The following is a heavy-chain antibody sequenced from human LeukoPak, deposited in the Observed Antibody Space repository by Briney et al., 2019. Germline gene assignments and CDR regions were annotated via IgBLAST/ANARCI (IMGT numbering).Heavy chain of an antibody. CDR2: ITPMFGLP. D-gene: IGHD3-10*01. CDR1: GATFSSYV. J-gene: IGHJ4*02. Sequence: ASVKVSCKASGATFSSYVFSWVRQAPGQGLEWLGGITPMFGLPNYPQKFLDRVTISTDESTSTTYMELSSLRSEDTAVYYCASRRFGEFFLPEDWGQGTLVTVSS. CDR3: ASRRFGEFFLPED. V-gene: IGHV1-69*05.